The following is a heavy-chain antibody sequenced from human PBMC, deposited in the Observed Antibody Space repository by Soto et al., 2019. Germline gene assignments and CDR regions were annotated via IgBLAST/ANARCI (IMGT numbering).Heavy chain of an antibody. D-gene: IGHD1-1*01. J-gene: IGHJ4*02. CDR2: IDPSDSYT. V-gene: IGHV5-10-1*03. Sequence: EVQLVQSGAEVKKPGEFLRLSCQGSGYRFINYWISWVRQMPGKGLEWVGRIDPSDSYTVYSPSFQGHVTISIDTAINTAFLEWRSLQASDTAMYYCVRHGNGTPFYFDFWGRGTLVPVYS. CDR1: GYRFINYW. CDR3: VRHGNGTPFYFDF.